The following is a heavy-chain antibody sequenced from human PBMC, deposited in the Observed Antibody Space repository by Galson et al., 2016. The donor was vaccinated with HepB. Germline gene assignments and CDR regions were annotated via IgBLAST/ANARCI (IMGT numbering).Heavy chain of an antibody. J-gene: IGHJ3*02. CDR1: GFTFSSYG. Sequence: SLRLSCAASGFTFSSYGIHWVRQAPGQGLEWVAVIWYDGNSNYFADSVKGRFTISRDNSKNTLHLQMNSLRTEDTAVYYCAREGWELRGAFDIWGQGTMVSVSS. CDR3: AREGWELRGAFDI. CDR2: IWYDGNSN. D-gene: IGHD1-26*01. V-gene: IGHV3-33*01.